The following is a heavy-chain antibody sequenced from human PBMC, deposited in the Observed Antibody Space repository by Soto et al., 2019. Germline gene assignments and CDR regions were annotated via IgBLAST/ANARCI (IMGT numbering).Heavy chain of an antibody. D-gene: IGHD1-26*01. CDR3: ARHGRGVGARPLDY. V-gene: IGHV2-26*01. CDR2: IFSNDEK. J-gene: IGHJ4*02. CDR1: GFSLSNARMG. Sequence: QVTLKESGPVLVKPTETLTLTCSVSGFSLSNARMGVSWIRQPPGKALEWLAHIFSNDEKSYSTSLKSRFTIARDTSKSQVVLTMTNMDPVDTAKYYCARHGRGVGARPLDYWGQGTLVTVSS.